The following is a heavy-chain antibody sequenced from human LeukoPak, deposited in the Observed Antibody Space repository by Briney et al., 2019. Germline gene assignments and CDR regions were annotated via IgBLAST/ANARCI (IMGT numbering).Heavy chain of an antibody. Sequence: ESLKISCKGSGYSFTSYWIGWVRQMPGKGLGWMGIIYPGDSDTRYSPSLQGQVTISADKSISTAYLQWSSLRASDTAMYYCARRPALRYRDDYWGQGTLVTVSS. CDR2: IYPGDSDT. CDR1: GYSFTSYW. J-gene: IGHJ4*02. CDR3: ARRPALRYRDDY. D-gene: IGHD1-26*01. V-gene: IGHV5-51*01.